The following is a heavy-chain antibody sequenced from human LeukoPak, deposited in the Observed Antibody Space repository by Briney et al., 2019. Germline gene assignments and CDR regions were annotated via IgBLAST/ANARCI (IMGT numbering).Heavy chain of an antibody. CDR1: GYTFTSYA. V-gene: IGHV1-3*01. CDR2: INAGNGNT. Sequence: ASVKVSCKASGYTFTSYAMHWVRQAPGQRLEWMGWINAGNGNTKYSQKFQGRATITRDTSASTAYMELSSLRSEDTAVYYCAKCLKIVVIAAVFDAFDIWGQGTMVTVSS. CDR3: AKCLKIVVIAAVFDAFDI. J-gene: IGHJ3*02. D-gene: IGHD2-2*01.